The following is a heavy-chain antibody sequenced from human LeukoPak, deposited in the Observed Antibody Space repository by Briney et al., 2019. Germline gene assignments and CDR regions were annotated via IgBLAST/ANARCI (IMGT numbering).Heavy chain of an antibody. CDR1: GYTFTSYA. CDR3: ARDWGEYTSGWYSSDYFDY. J-gene: IGHJ4*02. CDR2: INTNTGNP. D-gene: IGHD6-19*01. Sequence: ASVKVSCKASGYTFTSYAMNWVRQAPGQGLEWMGWINTNTGNPTYAQGVTGRFVFSLDTSVSTAYLQISSLKAEDTAVYYCARDWGEYTSGWYSSDYFDYWGQGALVTVSS. V-gene: IGHV7-4-1*02.